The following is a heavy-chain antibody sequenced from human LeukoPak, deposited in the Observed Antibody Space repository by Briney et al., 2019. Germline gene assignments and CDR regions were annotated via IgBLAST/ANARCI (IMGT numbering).Heavy chain of an antibody. J-gene: IGHJ4*02. CDR2: ISDDVNTK. CDR3: ARSYGADCSSTSCYDPFDY. V-gene: IGHV3-30-3*01. D-gene: IGHD2-2*01. Sequence: GGSLRLSCAASGFTFSSYAMHWVRQAPGKGLEWVALISDDVNTKDYADSVKGRFSISRDNAKNSLYLQMNSLRAEDTAVYYCARSYGADCSSTSCYDPFDYWGQGTLVTVSS. CDR1: GFTFSSYA.